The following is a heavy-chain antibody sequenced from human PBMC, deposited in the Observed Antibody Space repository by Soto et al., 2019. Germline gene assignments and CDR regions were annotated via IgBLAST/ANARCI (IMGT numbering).Heavy chain of an antibody. D-gene: IGHD3-3*01. Sequence: GGSLRLSCAASGFTFSSYGMHWVRQAPGKGLEWVAVIWYDGSNKYYADSVKGRFTISRDNSKNTLYLQMNSLRAEDTAVYYCARDSRYYDFWSGYYDNWFDPWGQGTLVTVSS. CDR2: IWYDGSNK. V-gene: IGHV3-33*01. CDR1: GFTFSSYG. CDR3: ARDSRYYDFWSGYYDNWFDP. J-gene: IGHJ5*02.